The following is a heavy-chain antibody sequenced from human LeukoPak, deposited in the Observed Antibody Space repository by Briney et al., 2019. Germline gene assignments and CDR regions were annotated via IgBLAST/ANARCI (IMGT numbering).Heavy chain of an antibody. CDR1: GFTFSNFW. CDR3: AKSINENYYDSSGFFDY. CDR2: IKQDGSEK. J-gene: IGHJ4*02. V-gene: IGHV3-7*05. Sequence: PGGSLRLSCAASGFTFSNFWMSWVRQAPGKGLEWVANIKQDGSEKYYVDSVKGRFTISRDKSKTTLYLQMNSLRAEDTAEYYCAKSINENYYDSSGFFDYWGQGTLVTVSS. D-gene: IGHD3-22*01.